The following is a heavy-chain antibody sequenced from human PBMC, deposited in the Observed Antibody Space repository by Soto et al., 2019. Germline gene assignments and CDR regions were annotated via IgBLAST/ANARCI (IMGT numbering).Heavy chain of an antibody. D-gene: IGHD6-6*01. J-gene: IGHJ4*02. CDR2: INPNSGGT. Sequence: ASVKVSCKASGYTSTGYYMHWVRQAPGQGLEWMGWINPNSGGTNYAQKFQGWVTMTRDTSISTAYMELSRLRSDDTAVYYCARVYSSSSAFFFDYWGQGTLVTVSS. CDR3: ARVYSSSSAFFFDY. CDR1: GYTSTGYY. V-gene: IGHV1-2*04.